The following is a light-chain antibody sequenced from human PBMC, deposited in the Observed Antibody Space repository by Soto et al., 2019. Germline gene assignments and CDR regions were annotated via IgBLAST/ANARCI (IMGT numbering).Light chain of an antibody. J-gene: IGKJ2*01. CDR3: EQHVNSVYI. V-gene: IGKV3-20*01. Sequence: ESVLTQSPGTLSLSPGERATLSCRASQTIIGNYLAWYQQKPGQAPRLLIYGASNRATGVPDRFSGSYSGTDFSLTITRREPEDFAVYYCEQHVNSVYIFGQGTRLEIK. CDR2: GAS. CDR1: QTIIGNY.